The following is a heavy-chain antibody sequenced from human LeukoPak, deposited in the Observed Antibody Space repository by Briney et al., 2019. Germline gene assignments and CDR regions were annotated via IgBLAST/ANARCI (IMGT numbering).Heavy chain of an antibody. J-gene: IGHJ4*02. V-gene: IGHV1-2*02. CDR1: GYAFTGYY. CDR3: ARDLRGSGSYSKGNY. Sequence: ASVKVSCKASGYAFTGYYMHWVRQAPGQGLEWMGWINPNSGGTNYAQKFQGRVTMTRDTSISTAYMGLSRLRSDDTAVYYCARDLRGSGSYSKGNYWGQGTLVTVSS. CDR2: INPNSGGT. D-gene: IGHD3-10*01.